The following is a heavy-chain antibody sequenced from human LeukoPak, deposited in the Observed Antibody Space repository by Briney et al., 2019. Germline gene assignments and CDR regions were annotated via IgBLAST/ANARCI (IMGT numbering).Heavy chain of an antibody. Sequence: ASVKVSCKASGYTFTGYYMHWVRQAPGQGLEWMGWINPNSGGTNYAQEFQGRVTMTRDTSISTAYMELSRLRSDDTAVYYCARGGEPLQFRYYFDYWGQGTLVTVSS. CDR2: INPNSGGT. D-gene: IGHD4-11*01. J-gene: IGHJ4*02. CDR3: ARGGEPLQFRYYFDY. V-gene: IGHV1-2*02. CDR1: GYTFTGYY.